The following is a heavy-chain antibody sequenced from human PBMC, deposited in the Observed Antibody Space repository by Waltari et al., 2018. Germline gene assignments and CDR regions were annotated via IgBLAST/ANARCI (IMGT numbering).Heavy chain of an antibody. CDR2: FDPEDGET. J-gene: IGHJ4*02. CDR1: GYTLTELS. CDR3: ATGPILWFGELPFDY. D-gene: IGHD3-10*01. Sequence: QVQLVQSGAEVKKPGASVKVSCKVSGYTLTELSMHWVRQAPGKGFEWMGGFDPEDGETIYAQKFQGRVTMTEDTSTDTAYMELSILRSEDTAVYYCATGPILWFGELPFDYWGQGTLVTVSS. V-gene: IGHV1-24*01.